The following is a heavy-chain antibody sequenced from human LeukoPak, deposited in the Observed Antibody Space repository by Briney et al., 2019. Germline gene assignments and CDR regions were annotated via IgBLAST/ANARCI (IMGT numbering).Heavy chain of an antibody. J-gene: IGHJ6*02. Sequence: GESLKISCRGSGYSFTSYWIGWVRQMPGKGLEWMGIIYPGDSDTRYSPSFQGQVTISADKSISTAYLQWSSLKASDTAMYYCARHGGSGSYSYYYYGMDVWGQGTTVTVSS. CDR2: IYPGDSDT. V-gene: IGHV5-51*01. CDR3: ARHGGSGSYSYYYYGMDV. CDR1: GYSFTSYW. D-gene: IGHD3-10*01.